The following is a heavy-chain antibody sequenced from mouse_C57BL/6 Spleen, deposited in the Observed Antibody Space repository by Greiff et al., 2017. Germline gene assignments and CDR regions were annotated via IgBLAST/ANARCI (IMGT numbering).Heavy chain of an antibody. Sequence: QVQLKQSGPGLVQPSQSLSITCTVSGFSLTSYGVHWVRQSPGKGLEWLGVIWRGGSTDYNAAFMSRLSITKDNSKSQVFFKMNSLQADDTAIYYCAKNPGWLLHDYAMDYWGQGTSVTVSS. CDR2: IWRGGST. J-gene: IGHJ4*01. V-gene: IGHV2-5*01. CDR3: AKNPGWLLHDYAMDY. CDR1: GFSLTSYG. D-gene: IGHD2-3*01.